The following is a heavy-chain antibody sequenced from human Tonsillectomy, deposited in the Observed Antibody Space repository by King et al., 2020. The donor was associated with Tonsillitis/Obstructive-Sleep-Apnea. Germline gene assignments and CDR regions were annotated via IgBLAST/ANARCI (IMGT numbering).Heavy chain of an antibody. J-gene: IGHJ4*02. CDR1: GFTFSSYG. CDR2: ISYEGSYK. CDR3: AKGYSGGSVVY. Sequence: QLVQSGGGVVQPGRSLRLSCAASGFTFSSYGMHGVRQAPGKGLERVAVISYEGSYKYYADPVKGRFTITRDNSKNTLYLQMNSLRAEDTAVYYCAKGYSGGSVVYWGQGTLVTVSS. D-gene: IGHD1-26*01. V-gene: IGHV3-30*18.